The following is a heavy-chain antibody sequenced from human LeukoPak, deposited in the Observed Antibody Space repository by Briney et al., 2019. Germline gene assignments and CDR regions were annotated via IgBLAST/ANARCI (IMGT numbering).Heavy chain of an antibody. Sequence: GGSLRLSWVASGFPFSSYWMTWVRQAPGKGLEWVANIKQDGSKKSYVDSVKGRFTISRDNSKSTLYLQMNSLRAEHTAVYHCAKKSGAHSPFDFWGPGTPVTVSS. CDR3: AKKSGAHSPFDF. CDR1: GFPFSSYW. V-gene: IGHV3-7*03. CDR2: IKQDGSKK. D-gene: IGHD4-23*01. J-gene: IGHJ4*02.